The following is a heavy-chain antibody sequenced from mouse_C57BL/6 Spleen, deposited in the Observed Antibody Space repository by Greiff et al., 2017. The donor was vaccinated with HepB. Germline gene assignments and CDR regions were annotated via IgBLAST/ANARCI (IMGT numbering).Heavy chain of an antibody. J-gene: IGHJ1*03. Sequence: VQLQQSGAELARPGASVKLSCKASGYTFTSYGISWVKQRTGQGLEWIGEIYPRSGNTYYNEKFKGKATLTADKSSSTAYMELRSLTSEDSAVYFCARGTFITTVVASNWYFDVWGTGTTVTVSS. V-gene: IGHV1-81*01. CDR3: ARGTFITTVVASNWYFDV. CDR1: GYTFTSYG. CDR2: IYPRSGNT. D-gene: IGHD1-1*01.